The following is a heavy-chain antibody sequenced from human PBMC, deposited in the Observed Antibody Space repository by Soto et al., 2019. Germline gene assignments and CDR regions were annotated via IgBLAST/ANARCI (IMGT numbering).Heavy chain of an antibody. CDR1: GFTFSGSA. V-gene: IGHV3-73*01. CDR3: TRTGSTGLVY. D-gene: IGHD3-10*01. Sequence: GGSLRLSCAASGFTFSGSAMHWVRQASGKGLERVGRIRSKANSYATAYAASVKGRFTISRDDSKNTAYLQMNSLKTEDTAVYYCTRTGSTGLVYWGQGTLVTVSS. CDR2: IRSKANSYAT. J-gene: IGHJ4*02.